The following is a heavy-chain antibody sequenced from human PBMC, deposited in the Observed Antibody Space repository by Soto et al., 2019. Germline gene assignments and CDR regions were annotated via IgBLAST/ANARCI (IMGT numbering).Heavy chain of an antibody. CDR3: AASGGGQLAHMYYYYGMDV. V-gene: IGHV4-61*01. D-gene: IGHD6-6*01. CDR1: GGSVSSGSYY. J-gene: IGHJ6*02. Sequence: SETLSLTCTVSGGSVSSGSYYWSWIRQPPGKGLEWIGYIYYSGSTNYNPSLKSRVTISVDTSKNQFSLKLSSVTAADTAVYYCAASGGGQLAHMYYYYGMDVWGQGTTVTVSS. CDR2: IYYSGST.